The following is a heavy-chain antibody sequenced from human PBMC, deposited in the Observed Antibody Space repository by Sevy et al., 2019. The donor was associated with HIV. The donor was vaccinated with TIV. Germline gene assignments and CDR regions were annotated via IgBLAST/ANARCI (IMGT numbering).Heavy chain of an antibody. Sequence: GGSLRLSCAASGFRFSDHDMSWIRQAPGKGLEWVAYISRSGTIRYYADSVRGRFTISRDNSKNSLFLQMNSLRVEDTAMYYCRSDYSGNYHKNGLAFGGQGTLVTVSS. D-gene: IGHD1-26*01. CDR2: ISRSGTIR. J-gene: IGHJ1*01. V-gene: IGHV3-11*01. CDR1: GFRFSDHD. CDR3: RSDYSGNYHKNGLAF.